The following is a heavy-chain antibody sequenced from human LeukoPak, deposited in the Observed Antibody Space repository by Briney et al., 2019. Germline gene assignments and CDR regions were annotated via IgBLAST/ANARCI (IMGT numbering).Heavy chain of an antibody. CDR3: ARLDILTGSPFDY. D-gene: IGHD3-9*01. V-gene: IGHV5-51*01. Sequence: GEYLKISCKGSGYSFTNYWIGWVRQMPGKGLEWMGIIYPGDSDPRYSPSFQGQVTISADKSISTAYLQWSSLKASDTAMYYCARLDILTGSPFDYWGQGTLVTVSS. J-gene: IGHJ4*02. CDR1: GYSFTNYW. CDR2: IYPGDSDP.